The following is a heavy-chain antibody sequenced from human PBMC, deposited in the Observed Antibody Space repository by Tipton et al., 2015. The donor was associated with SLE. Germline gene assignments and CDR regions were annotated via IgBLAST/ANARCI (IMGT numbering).Heavy chain of an antibody. D-gene: IGHD1-26*01. J-gene: IGHJ4*02. CDR2: ICYDGSCT. Sequence: SLRLSCAASGFTFSDYGMHWFRQAPGKGLEWVAVICYDGSCTYYADSLKGRFTISRDNSKNTLYLQMDSLRAEDTAVYYCARLYSGSYNVEPDYWGQGTLVTVSS. CDR1: GFTFSDYG. CDR3: ARLYSGSYNVEPDY. V-gene: IGHV3-33*01.